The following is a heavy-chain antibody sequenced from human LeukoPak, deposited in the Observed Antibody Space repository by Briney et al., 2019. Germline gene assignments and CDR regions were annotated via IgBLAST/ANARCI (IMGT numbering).Heavy chain of an antibody. CDR2: ISYGGSNK. J-gene: IGHJ4*02. D-gene: IGHD6-13*01. CDR1: GFTFSSYA. Sequence: GGSLRLSCAASGFTFSSYAMHWVRQAPGKGLEWVAVISYGGSNKYYADSVKGRFTISRDNSKNTLYLQMNSLRAEDTAVYYCAMLGGAAALNYWGQGTLVTVSS. V-gene: IGHV3-30*01. CDR3: AMLGGAAALNY.